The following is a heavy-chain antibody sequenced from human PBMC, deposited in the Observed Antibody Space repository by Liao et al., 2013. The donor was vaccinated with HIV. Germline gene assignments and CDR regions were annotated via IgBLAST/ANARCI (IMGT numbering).Heavy chain of an antibody. V-gene: IGHV4-34*01. CDR2: INLSGSR. Sequence: QVQLQQWGAGLLKSSETLSLTCAVSAGSLDIYRWGWIRQSPGKGLEWIGEINLSGSRDYNPSLKSRVTISIDSSKNQISLNLSSVNAADTAVYYCARARHMRLGPDRRQPLEVWGQGSLVTVSS. CDR3: ARARHMRLGPDRRQPLEV. J-gene: IGHJ4*02. CDR1: AGSLDIYR. D-gene: IGHD3-16*02.